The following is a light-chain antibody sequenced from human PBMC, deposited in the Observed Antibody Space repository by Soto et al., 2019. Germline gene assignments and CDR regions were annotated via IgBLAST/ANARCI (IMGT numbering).Light chain of an antibody. CDR1: QDISNY. CDR2: DAS. V-gene: IGKV1-33*01. J-gene: IGKJ4*01. Sequence: DIQMTQSPSSLSASVGDRVTITCQASQDISNYLNWYQQKPGKAPKLLIYDASNLETGVPSRFSGSGSGTDFTFTISSLQPEDIAKYYCQQYDNLPLPFGGGTKVDIK. CDR3: QQYDNLPLP.